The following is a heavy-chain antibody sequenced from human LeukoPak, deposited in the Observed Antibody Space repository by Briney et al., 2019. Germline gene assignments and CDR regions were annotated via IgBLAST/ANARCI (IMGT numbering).Heavy chain of an antibody. CDR2: IYSGGST. D-gene: IGHD1-14*01. Sequence: GGSLRLSCAASGFTVSSNYMSWVRQAPGKGLEWVSVIYSGGSTYYADSVKGRFTISRDSSKNTLYLQMNSLRAEDTAVYYCAREDRNYVAFDYWGQGILVAVSS. CDR1: GFTVSSNY. CDR3: AREDRNYVAFDY. V-gene: IGHV3-53*01. J-gene: IGHJ4*02.